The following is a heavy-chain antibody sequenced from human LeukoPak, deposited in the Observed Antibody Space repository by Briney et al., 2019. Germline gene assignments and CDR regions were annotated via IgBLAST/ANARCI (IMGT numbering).Heavy chain of an antibody. CDR2: ISAYNGDT. Sequence: ASVKVSCKASGYTFTSYGISWVRQAPGQGLEWMGWISAYNGDTNYAQKLQGRVTMTTDTSTSTAYMELRSLGSDDTAVYYCARALQGSPVHAAGTYWGQGTLVTVSS. D-gene: IGHD3-10*01. CDR3: ARALQGSPVHAAGTY. CDR1: GYTFTSYG. V-gene: IGHV1-18*01. J-gene: IGHJ4*02.